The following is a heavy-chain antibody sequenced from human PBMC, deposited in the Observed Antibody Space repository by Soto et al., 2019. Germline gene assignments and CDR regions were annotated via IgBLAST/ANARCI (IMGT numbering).Heavy chain of an antibody. J-gene: IGHJ6*02. V-gene: IGHV1-18*01. CDR1: GYIFVNYG. CDR2: ISHYSGNT. Sequence: QVQLVQSGDEVRKPGSSVKVSCKASGYIFVNYGIAWVRQAPGQGLEWMGWISHYSGNTHYASKVQGRLTMTTDTSTSTAYMELVSLTSDDTAVYYCAMVDNYVTPTPQDVWGQGTTVPVSS. D-gene: IGHD3-16*01. CDR3: AMVDNYVTPTPQDV.